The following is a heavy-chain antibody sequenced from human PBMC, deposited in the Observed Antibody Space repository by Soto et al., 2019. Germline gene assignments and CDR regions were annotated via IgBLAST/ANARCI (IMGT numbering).Heavy chain of an antibody. CDR2: ISGSGGTT. CDR1: GVTFSTYA. V-gene: IGHV3-23*01. Sequence: EVQLLESGGDLVQPGGSLRLSCIASGVTFSTYAMSWVRQAPGKGLEWVSAISGSGGTTYYADSVKGRFTISRDNSKNTRYLQMNSLRAEDTAVYYCAKHRAGFGSGSDTYYFDVWGQGTLVTVSS. D-gene: IGHD3-10*01. J-gene: IGHJ4*02. CDR3: AKHRAGFGSGSDTYYFDV.